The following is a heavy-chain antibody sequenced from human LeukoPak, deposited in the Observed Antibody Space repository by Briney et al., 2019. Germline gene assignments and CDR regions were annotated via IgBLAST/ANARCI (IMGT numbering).Heavy chain of an antibody. D-gene: IGHD3-16*02. CDR1: GYTFTSYY. V-gene: IGHV1-46*01. CDR2: INPSGGST. J-gene: IGHJ5*02. Sequence: ASVKVSCKASGYTFTSYYMHWVRQAPGQGLEWMGIINPSGGSTSYAQKFQGRVTMTRDTSTSTVYMELSSLRSEDTAVYYCARDWAKAYYDYVWGSYREGINWFDPWGQGTLVTVSS. CDR3: ARDWAKAYYDYVWGSYREGINWFDP.